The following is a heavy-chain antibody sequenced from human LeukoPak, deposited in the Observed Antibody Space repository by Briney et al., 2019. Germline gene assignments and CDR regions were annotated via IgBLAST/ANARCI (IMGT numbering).Heavy chain of an antibody. D-gene: IGHD2-2*01. J-gene: IGHJ4*02. CDR2: INPNSGGT. V-gene: IGHV1-2*02. CDR3: AAHYCSSTSCEQTSHY. CDR1: GYTFIGYY. Sequence: GASVKVSCKASGYTFIGYYMHWVRQAPGQGLEWMGWINPNSGGTNYAQKFQGRVTMTRDTSISTAYMDLSRLRSDDTAIYYCAAHYCSSTSCEQTSHYWGQGTLVTVSS.